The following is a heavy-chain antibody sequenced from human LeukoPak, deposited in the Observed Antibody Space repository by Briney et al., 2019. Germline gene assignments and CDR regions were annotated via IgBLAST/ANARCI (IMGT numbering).Heavy chain of an antibody. Sequence: PGGSLRLSCAASGFTFSSYSMSWVRQAPGKGLEWVANIKQDGSEKYYVDSVKGRFTISRDNAKNSLYLQMNSLRAEDTAVYYCARDAYGDYVFDYWGQGTLVTVSS. CDR3: ARDAYGDYVFDY. CDR1: GFTFSSYS. J-gene: IGHJ4*02. V-gene: IGHV3-7*01. CDR2: IKQDGSEK. D-gene: IGHD4-17*01.